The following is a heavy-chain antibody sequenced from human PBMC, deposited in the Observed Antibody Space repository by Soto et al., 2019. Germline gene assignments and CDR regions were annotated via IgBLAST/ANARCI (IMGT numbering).Heavy chain of an antibody. CDR1: GFSLSTSGVG. D-gene: IGHD3-10*01. CDR2: IYWDDDK. V-gene: IGHV2-5*02. CDR3: AHHPYYGLAPYSFDY. J-gene: IGHJ4*02. Sequence: QITLKESGPTLVKPTQTLTLTCTFSGFSLSTSGVGVGWIRQPPGKALEWLAVIYWDDDKRSRSSLKSKLTITQDTSQNHVVPKMTNIAPVDTATYYCAHHPYYGLAPYSFDYWGQGILVTVSS.